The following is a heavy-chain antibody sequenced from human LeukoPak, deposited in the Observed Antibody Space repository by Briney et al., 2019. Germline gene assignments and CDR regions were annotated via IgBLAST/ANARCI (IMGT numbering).Heavy chain of an antibody. J-gene: IGHJ4*02. D-gene: IGHD3-10*01. V-gene: IGHV3-48*03. CDR3: ARDLPSYGSGTFDY. CDR1: GFTFSSYE. CDR2: ISSSGSTI. Sequence: GGSLRLSCAASGFTFSSYEMNWVRQAPGKGLEWVPYISSSGSTIYYADSVKGRFTISRDNAKNSLYLQMNSLRAEDTAVYYCARDLPSYGSGTFDYWGQGTLVTVSS.